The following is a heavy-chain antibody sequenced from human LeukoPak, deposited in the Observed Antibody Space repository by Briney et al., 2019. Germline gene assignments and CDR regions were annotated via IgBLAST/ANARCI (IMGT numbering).Heavy chain of an antibody. CDR3: ARDLGWWSSRYYYYGMDV. V-gene: IGHV3-74*01. J-gene: IGHJ6*02. CDR2: INTDGSST. CDR1: GFTFSSYW. D-gene: IGHD2-8*02. Sequence: GGSLRLSCAASGFTFSSYWMHWVRQAPGRGLVWVSRINTDGSSTNYADSVKGRFTISRDNAKNSLYLQMNSLRAEDTAVYYCARDLGWWSSRYYYYGMDVWGQGTTVTVSS.